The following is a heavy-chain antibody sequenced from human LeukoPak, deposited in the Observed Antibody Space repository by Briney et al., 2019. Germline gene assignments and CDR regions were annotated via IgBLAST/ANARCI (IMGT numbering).Heavy chain of an antibody. CDR2: ITTSGTYI. V-gene: IGHV3-21*06. J-gene: IGHJ6*01. CDR1: GFTFNRFH. CDR3: ARPFYYDNNGGEGMDV. Sequence: GVSLTLSCAASGFTFNRFHMNWLRQAPGKGLVLVSSITTSGTYIYCADSVKGRFTNSRDNAKNSLYLQMNSLRAEHTAVYYCARPFYYDNNGGEGMDVWGQGATVSV. D-gene: IGHD3-22*01.